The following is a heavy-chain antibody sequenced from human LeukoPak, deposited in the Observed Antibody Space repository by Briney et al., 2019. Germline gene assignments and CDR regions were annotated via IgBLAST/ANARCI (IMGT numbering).Heavy chain of an antibody. J-gene: IGHJ4*02. CDR3: ARPETYYDILTGYYLPGIDY. CDR2: IPYDGSNK. D-gene: IGHD3-9*01. Sequence: GRSLRLSCAASGFTFSSYAMHWVRQAPGKGLEWVAVIPYDGSNKYYADSVKGRFTISRDNSKNTLYLQMNSLRAEDTAVYYCARPETYYDILTGYYLPGIDYWGQGTLVTVSS. V-gene: IGHV3-30*04. CDR1: GFTFSSYA.